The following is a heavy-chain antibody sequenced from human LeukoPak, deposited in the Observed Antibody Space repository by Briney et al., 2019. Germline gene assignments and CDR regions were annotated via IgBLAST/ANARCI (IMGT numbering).Heavy chain of an antibody. V-gene: IGHV3-7*04. J-gene: IGHJ4*02. CDR1: GFTFSSYW. CDR3: ARGSGSGYCSSTSCYTVYYFDY. D-gene: IGHD2-2*02. CDR2: IKQDGSEK. Sequence: GGSLRLSCAAPGFTFSSYWMSWVRQAPGKGLEWVANIKQDGSEKYYVDSVKGRFTISRDNAKNSLYLQMNSLRAEDTAVYYCARGSGSGYCSSTSCYTVYYFDYWGQGTLVTVSS.